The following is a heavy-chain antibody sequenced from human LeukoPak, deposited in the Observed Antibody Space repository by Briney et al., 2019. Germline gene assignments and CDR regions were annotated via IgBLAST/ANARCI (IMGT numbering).Heavy chain of an antibody. D-gene: IGHD6-13*01. CDR1: GGTFSSYA. V-gene: IGHV1-69*04. J-gene: IGHJ4*02. CDR3: ARGGIAAAGYDY. Sequence: SVNVSCKASGGTFSSYAIRWVRQAPGQGLEWVGRIIPILGIANYAQKFQGRVTITADKSTSTAYMELSSLRSEDTAVYYCARGGIAAAGYDYWGQGTLVTVSS. CDR2: IIPILGIA.